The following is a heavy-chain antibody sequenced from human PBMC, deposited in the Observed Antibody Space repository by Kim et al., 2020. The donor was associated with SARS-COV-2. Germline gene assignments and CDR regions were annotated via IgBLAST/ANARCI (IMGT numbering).Heavy chain of an antibody. V-gene: IGHV3-21*01. CDR1: GFTFSSYS. CDR2: ISSSSSYI. J-gene: IGHJ3*02. CDR3: ARDLFVVVVAATNDAFDI. Sequence: GGSLRLSCAASGFTFSSYSMNWVRQAPGKGLEWVSSISSSSSYIYYADSVKGRFTISRDNAKNSLYLQMNSLRAEDTAVYYCARDLFVVVVAATNDAFDIWGQGTMVTVSS. D-gene: IGHD2-15*01.